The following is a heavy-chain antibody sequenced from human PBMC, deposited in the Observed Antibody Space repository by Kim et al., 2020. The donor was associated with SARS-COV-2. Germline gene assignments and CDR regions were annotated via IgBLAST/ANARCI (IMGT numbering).Heavy chain of an antibody. Sequence: GGSLRLSCAASGFTFSSYAMSWVRQAPGNGLEWVSAISGSGGSTYYADSVKGRFTISRDNSKNTLYLQMNSLRAEDTAVYYCAKGGLAKIVVVPAATEFDYWGQGTLVTVSS. J-gene: IGHJ4*02. D-gene: IGHD2-2*01. V-gene: IGHV3-23*01. CDR3: AKGGLAKIVVVPAATEFDY. CDR1: GFTFSSYA. CDR2: ISGSGGST.